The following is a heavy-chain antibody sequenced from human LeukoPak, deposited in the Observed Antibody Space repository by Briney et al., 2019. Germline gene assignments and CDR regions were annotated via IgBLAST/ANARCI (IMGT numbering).Heavy chain of an antibody. Sequence: PSETLSLTCTVSGGSISSSSYYWGWIRQPPGKGLEWIGSIYYSGSTYYNPSLKSRATISVDTSKNQFSLKLSSVTAADTAVYYCARLEASNWNYYFDYWGQGTLVTVSS. D-gene: IGHD1-1*01. CDR3: ARLEASNWNYYFDY. J-gene: IGHJ4*02. CDR2: IYYSGST. CDR1: GGSISSSSYY. V-gene: IGHV4-39*01.